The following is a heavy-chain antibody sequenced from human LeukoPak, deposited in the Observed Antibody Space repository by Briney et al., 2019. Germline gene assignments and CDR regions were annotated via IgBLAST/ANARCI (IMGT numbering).Heavy chain of an antibody. V-gene: IGHV4-4*07. CDR2: IYTSGST. Sequence: SETLSLTCTVSGGSISSYYWSWIRQPAGKGLEWIGRIYTSGSTNYNPSLKSRVTISVGTSKNQFSLKLSSVTAADTAVYYCARGGDTAIDYYYYMDVWGKGTTVTVSS. CDR1: GGSISSYY. D-gene: IGHD5-18*01. J-gene: IGHJ6*03. CDR3: ARGGDTAIDYYYYMDV.